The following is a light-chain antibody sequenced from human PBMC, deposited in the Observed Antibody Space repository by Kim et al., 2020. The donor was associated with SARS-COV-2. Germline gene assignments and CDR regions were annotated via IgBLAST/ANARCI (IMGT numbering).Light chain of an antibody. V-gene: IGLV3-1*01. CDR3: QAWDSTDMV. J-gene: IGLJ2*01. Sequence: SVSPGQTARIICSGDKLGDKYTSWYQQKPGQSPVLVIYQNNQRPSGIPERFSGSNPGNTATLTISGTQTMDEADYYCQAWDSTDMVFGGGTQLTVL. CDR2: QNN. CDR1: KLGDKY.